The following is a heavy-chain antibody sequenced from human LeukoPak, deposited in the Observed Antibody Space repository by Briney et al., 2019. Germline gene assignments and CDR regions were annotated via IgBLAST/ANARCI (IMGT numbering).Heavy chain of an antibody. D-gene: IGHD2-15*01. CDR3: VRDNPRCCGVVPANIDDY. J-gene: IGHJ4*02. Sequence: GGSLRLSCAASGFTFSSYSMNWVRQAPGKGLEWVSYISSSSSTIYYADSVRGRFTISRDNAKNSLYLQMNSLRAEDTAVYYCVRDNPRCCGVVPANIDDYWGQGTLVTVSS. CDR2: ISSSSSTI. V-gene: IGHV3-48*01. CDR1: GFTFSSYS.